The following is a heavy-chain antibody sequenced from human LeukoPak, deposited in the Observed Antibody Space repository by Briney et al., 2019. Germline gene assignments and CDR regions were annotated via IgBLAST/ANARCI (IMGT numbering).Heavy chain of an antibody. D-gene: IGHD5-12*01. Sequence: PGGSLRLSCAASGFTFSSYAMSWVRQAPGMGLEWVSAIGGSDGNTYYADSVKGRFTISRDNPKNSLYLQINSLRADDTAVYYCAKVQYSDYDMNFDSWGQGTLVTVSS. CDR1: GFTFSSYA. CDR2: IGGSDGNT. J-gene: IGHJ4*02. CDR3: AKVQYSDYDMNFDS. V-gene: IGHV3-23*01.